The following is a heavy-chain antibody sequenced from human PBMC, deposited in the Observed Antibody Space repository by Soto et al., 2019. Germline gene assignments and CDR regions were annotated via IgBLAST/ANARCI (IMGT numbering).Heavy chain of an antibody. J-gene: IGHJ6*02. CDR3: ARQGPNLYYYYGMDV. Sequence: PXESLKISCKGSGYSFTSYWISWVRQMPGKGLEWMGRIGPSDSYTNYSPSFQGHVTISADKSISTAYLQWSSLKASDTAMYYCARQGPNLYYYYGMDVWGQGTTVTVSS. V-gene: IGHV5-10-1*01. CDR2: IGPSDSYT. CDR1: GYSFTSYW.